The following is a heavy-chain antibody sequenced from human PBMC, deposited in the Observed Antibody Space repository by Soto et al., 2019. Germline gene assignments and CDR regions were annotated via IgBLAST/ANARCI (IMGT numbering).Heavy chain of an antibody. V-gene: IGHV4-31*03. J-gene: IGHJ4*02. CDR3: AREGGIVGATNGELTFDY. CDR2: IYYSGST. Sequence: QVQLQESGPGLVKPSQTLSLTCTVSGGSISSGGYYWSWIRQHPGKGLEWIGYIYYSGSTYYNPSLKSRVTISVDTSKNQFSLKLSSVTAADTAVYYCAREGGIVGATNGELTFDYWGQGTLVTVSS. CDR1: GGSISSGGYY. D-gene: IGHD1-26*01.